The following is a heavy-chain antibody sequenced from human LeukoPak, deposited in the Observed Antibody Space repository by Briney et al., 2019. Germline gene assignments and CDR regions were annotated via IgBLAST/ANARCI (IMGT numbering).Heavy chain of an antibody. D-gene: IGHD3-22*01. V-gene: IGHV1-69*13. CDR2: IIPIFGTA. Sequence: SVKVSCKASRGTFSSYAISWVRQAPGQGLEWMGGIIPIFGTANYAQKFQGRVTITADESTSTAYMELSSLRSEDTAVYYCAREPYYYDSSGYYYSGAFDIWGQGTMVTVSS. CDR1: RGTFSSYA. J-gene: IGHJ3*02. CDR3: AREPYYYDSSGYYYSGAFDI.